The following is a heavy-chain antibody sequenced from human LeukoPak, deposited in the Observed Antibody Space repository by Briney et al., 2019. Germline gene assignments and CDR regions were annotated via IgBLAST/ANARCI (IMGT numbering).Heavy chain of an antibody. CDR2: ISSSGYII. V-gene: IGHV3-48*03. CDR1: RFTLSNYE. D-gene: IGHD3-10*01. CDR3: ARDRGWRSYFDY. J-gene: IGHJ4*02. Sequence: PGGSLILSCAASRFTLSNYEMNWVRQAPGKGLEWVSYISSSGYIIFYADSVKGRFTISRDNAKNSLYLQMNSLRAEDTAVYYCARDRGWRSYFDYWGQGTLVTVSS.